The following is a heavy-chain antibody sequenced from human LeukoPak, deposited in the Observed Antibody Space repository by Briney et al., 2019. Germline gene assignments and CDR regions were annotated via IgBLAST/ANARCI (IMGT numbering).Heavy chain of an antibody. CDR3: ARTTIMITFGCWFDP. CDR2: IYHSGST. V-gene: IGHV4-38-2*02. Sequence: SETLSLTCTVFGYSISSGYYWGWIRQPPGKGLEWIGSIYHSGSTYYNPSLKSRVTISVDTSKNQFSLKLSSVTAADTAVYYCARTTIMITFGCWFDPWGQGTLVTVSS. CDR1: GYSISSGYY. J-gene: IGHJ5*02. D-gene: IGHD3-16*01.